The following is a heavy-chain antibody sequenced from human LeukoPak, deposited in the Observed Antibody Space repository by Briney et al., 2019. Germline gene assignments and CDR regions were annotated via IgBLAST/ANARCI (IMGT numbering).Heavy chain of an antibody. CDR2: INHSGRT. Sequence: SETLSLTCAVYGGTFSGYYWSWIRQPPGMGLEWIGEINHSGRTNYNPSLKSRVTTSVDTSKNQFSLNLTSVTAADTAVYYCARGGLYGGLDDWGQGTLVTVSA. J-gene: IGHJ4*02. V-gene: IGHV4-34*01. D-gene: IGHD4-23*01. CDR1: GGTFSGYY. CDR3: ARGGLYGGLDD.